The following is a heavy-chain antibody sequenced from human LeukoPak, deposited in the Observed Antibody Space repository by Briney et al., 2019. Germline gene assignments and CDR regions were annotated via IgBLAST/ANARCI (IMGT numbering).Heavy chain of an antibody. CDR2: MSYDGSKI. CDR1: GFTFSSYW. V-gene: IGHV3-30-3*01. Sequence: GGSLRLSCAASGFTFSSYWMSWVRQAPGKGLEWVAVMSYDGSKIYYADSVKGRFTISRDNSRDTLYLQMNGLRTEDTAVYYCARDISLMVNAFDIWGQGTMVTVSS. D-gene: IGHD2-8*01. J-gene: IGHJ3*02. CDR3: ARDISLMVNAFDI.